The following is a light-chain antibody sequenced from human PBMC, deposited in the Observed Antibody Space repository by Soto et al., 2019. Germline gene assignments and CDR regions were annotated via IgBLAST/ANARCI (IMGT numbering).Light chain of an antibody. CDR2: DTS. CDR1: QNVSGY. Sequence: EIVLTQSPVTLSLSPGERATLSCRASQNVSGYLAWYQQKPGQPPRLLIYDTSNRATGISARFSGSGSGTDFTLTISSLESEDFALYYCQQRYNSPCTFGHGTKLELK. V-gene: IGKV3-11*01. CDR3: QQRYNSPCT. J-gene: IGKJ2*01.